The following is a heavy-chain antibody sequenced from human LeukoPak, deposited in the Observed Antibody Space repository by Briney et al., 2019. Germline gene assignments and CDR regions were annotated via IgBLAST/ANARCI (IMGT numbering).Heavy chain of an antibody. D-gene: IGHD3-3*01. Sequence: GGSLRLSGAASGFTFSSYEMNWVRQAPGKGLEWVSYISSSGSTIYYADSVKGRFTISRDSAKSSLYLQMNSLRAEDTAVYYCARVPLSGYYTAVDYWGQGTLVTVSS. CDR3: ARVPLSGYYTAVDY. CDR1: GFTFSSYE. CDR2: ISSSGSTI. J-gene: IGHJ4*02. V-gene: IGHV3-48*03.